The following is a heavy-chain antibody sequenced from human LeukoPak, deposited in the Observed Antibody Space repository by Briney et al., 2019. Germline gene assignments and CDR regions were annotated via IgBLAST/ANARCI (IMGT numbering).Heavy chain of an antibody. D-gene: IGHD2-8*01. J-gene: IGHJ4*02. CDR1: GFTFSDYY. Sequence: GGSLRLSCAASGFTFSDYYMSWIRQASGKGLEWVSYISSSGSTIYYADSVKGRFTISRDISTNTVYLQMNSLRAEDTALYYCVNNDYFAYWGQGTLVTVSS. V-gene: IGHV3-11*01. CDR3: VNNDYFAY. CDR2: ISSSGSTI.